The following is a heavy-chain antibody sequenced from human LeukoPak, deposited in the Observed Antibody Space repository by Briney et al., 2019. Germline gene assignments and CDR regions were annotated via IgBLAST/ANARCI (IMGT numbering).Heavy chain of an antibody. CDR2: MNPSSGGT. J-gene: IGHJ4*02. D-gene: IGHD1-26*01. CDR3: ARVLNGWDLQPFDC. Sequence: ASVKVSCKASGYNFTGYHLHWVRQAPGQGLEWMGNMNPSSGGTNSAQKFQGRVIMTRDTSISTAYMELNRLRSDDTAVYYCARVLNGWDLQPFDCWGQGTLVTVSS. CDR1: GYNFTGYH. V-gene: IGHV1-2*02.